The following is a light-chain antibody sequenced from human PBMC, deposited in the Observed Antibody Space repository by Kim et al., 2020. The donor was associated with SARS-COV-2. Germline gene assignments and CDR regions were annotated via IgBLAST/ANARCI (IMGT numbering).Light chain of an antibody. CDR1: QSISSY. CDR2: AAS. CDR3: QQSYSTPPYT. J-gene: IGKJ2*01. Sequence: DIQMTQSPSSLSASVGDRVTITCRASQSISSYLNWYQQKPGKAPKLLIYAASSLQSGVTSRFSGSGSGTDFTLSISSLQPEDFATYYYQQSYSTPPYTFGQGTKLEI. V-gene: IGKV1-39*01.